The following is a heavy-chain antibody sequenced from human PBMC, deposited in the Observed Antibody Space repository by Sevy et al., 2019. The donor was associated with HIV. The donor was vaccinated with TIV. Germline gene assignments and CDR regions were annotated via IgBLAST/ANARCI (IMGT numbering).Heavy chain of an antibody. CDR2: ISYDGRNE. D-gene: IGHD3-16*01. V-gene: IGHV3-30*04. J-gene: IGHJ4*02. CDR3: ARDGGDEYFDY. CDR1: GFSFRRYA. Sequence: GGSQRLSCEASGFSFRRYAMHWVRQAPGKGLEWLTVISYDGRNEYYVDSVKGRFTISRDNSKNTLYLQMNSLRPEDTAIYYCARDGGDEYFDYWGQGTLVTVSS.